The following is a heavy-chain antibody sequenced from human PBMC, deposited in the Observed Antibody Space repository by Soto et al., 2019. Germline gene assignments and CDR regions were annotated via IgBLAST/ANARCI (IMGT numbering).Heavy chain of an antibody. CDR2: ISGSGGST. CDR3: AKDLNYYDSSGPPRVY. V-gene: IGHV3-23*01. Sequence: GGSLRLSCAASGFTFSSYAMSWVRQAPGKGLEWVSAISGSGGSTYYADSVKGRFTISRDNSKNTLYLQMNSLRAEDTAVYYCAKDLNYYDSSGPPRVYWGQGTLVTVS. D-gene: IGHD3-22*01. CDR1: GFTFSSYA. J-gene: IGHJ4*02.